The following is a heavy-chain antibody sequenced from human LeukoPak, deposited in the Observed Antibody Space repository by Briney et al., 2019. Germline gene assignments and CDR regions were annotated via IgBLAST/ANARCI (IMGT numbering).Heavy chain of an antibody. V-gene: IGHV4-31*03. CDR2: IYYSGST. CDR3: ARSGVRYDSSGYPIPLDY. Sequence: SETLSLTCTVSGGSISCGGYYWSWIRQHPGKGLEWIGYIYYSGSTYYNPSLKSRVTISVDTSKNQFSLKLSSVTAADTAVYYCARSGVRYDSSGYPIPLDYWGQETLVTVSS. D-gene: IGHD3-22*01. CDR1: GGSISCGGYY. J-gene: IGHJ4*02.